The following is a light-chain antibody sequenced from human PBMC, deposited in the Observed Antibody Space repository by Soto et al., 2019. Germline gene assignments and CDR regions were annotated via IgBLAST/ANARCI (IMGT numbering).Light chain of an antibody. V-gene: IGKV3-15*01. J-gene: IGKJ1*01. CDR2: SAS. CDR1: QRVGIN. Sequence: EIVMTQSPATLSVSPGETATLSCSASQRVGINLAWYQQKPGQAPRLLIYSASTRASGIPDSFSGSGSGTECTLTVSDLQSEDFAFFFCQQYTGWPLTFGQRTKVEIK. CDR3: QQYTGWPLT.